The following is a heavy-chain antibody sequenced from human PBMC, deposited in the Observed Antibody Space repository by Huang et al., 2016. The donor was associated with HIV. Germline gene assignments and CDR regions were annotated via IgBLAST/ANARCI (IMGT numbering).Heavy chain of an antibody. J-gene: IGHJ4*02. V-gene: IGHV1-18*01. CDR2: ISPYSGDR. Sequence: QVQLVQSGGEVKKPGASVRVTCKASGYTFRNYGITWVRQAPGQGLEWMGWISPYSGDRNYAEKLQGRVTLTTDTSTSTAYMELRSLTSDDTAVYYYARENDQSDYIDNWGLGTLVTVSS. D-gene: IGHD4-17*01. CDR3: ARENDQSDYIDN. CDR1: GYTFRNYG.